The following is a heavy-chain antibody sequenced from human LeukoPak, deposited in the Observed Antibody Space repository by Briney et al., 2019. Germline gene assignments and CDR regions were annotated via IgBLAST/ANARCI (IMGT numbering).Heavy chain of an antibody. D-gene: IGHD3-10*01. Sequence: ASVKVSCKASGYTFTSYGISWVRQAPGQGLEWMGRIIPILGIANYAQKFQGRVTITADKSTSTAYMELSSLRSEDTAVYYCARDGWFGFDYWGQGTLVTVSS. J-gene: IGHJ4*02. V-gene: IGHV1-69*04. CDR3: ARDGWFGFDY. CDR1: GYTFTSYG. CDR2: IIPILGIA.